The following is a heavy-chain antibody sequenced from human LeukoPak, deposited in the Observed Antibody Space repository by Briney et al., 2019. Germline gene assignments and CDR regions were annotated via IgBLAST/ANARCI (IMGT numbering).Heavy chain of an antibody. Sequence: ASVKVSCKASGNTFTGYHIHWVRQAPQQGVEWMGGINPNSGGTNYAQKFQGRVTTTRDTSISTAYMELNGLISDDTAVYYCARDPSADYWGQGTLVTVSS. CDR1: GNTFTGYH. V-gene: IGHV1-2*02. J-gene: IGHJ4*02. CDR3: ARDPSADY. CDR2: INPNSGGT.